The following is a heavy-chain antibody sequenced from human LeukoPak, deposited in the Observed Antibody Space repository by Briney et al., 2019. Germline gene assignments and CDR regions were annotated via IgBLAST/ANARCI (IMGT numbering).Heavy chain of an antibody. CDR3: ARVLGAYYDSSGYTGGAFDI. J-gene: IGHJ3*02. V-gene: IGHV3-30*02. Sequence: GGSLRLSCAASGFTFSSYGMHWVRQAPGKGLEWVAFIRYDGSNKYYADSVKGRFTISRDNSKNTLYLQMNSLRAEDTAVYYCARVLGAYYDSSGYTGGAFDIWGQGTMVTVSS. CDR2: IRYDGSNK. CDR1: GFTFSSYG. D-gene: IGHD3-22*01.